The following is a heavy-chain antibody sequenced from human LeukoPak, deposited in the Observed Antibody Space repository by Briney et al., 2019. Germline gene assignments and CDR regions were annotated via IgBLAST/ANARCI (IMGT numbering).Heavy chain of an antibody. Sequence: PSETLSLTCAVYGGSFSGYYWSWIRQPPGKGLEWIGEINHSGSTNYNPSLKSRVTISVDTSKNQFSLKLSSVTAADTAVYYCARGGGWHYYYYGMDVLGKGTTVTGSS. V-gene: IGHV4-34*01. CDR3: ARGGGWHYYYYGMDV. CDR1: GGSFSGYY. J-gene: IGHJ6*04. CDR2: INHSGST. D-gene: IGHD6-19*01.